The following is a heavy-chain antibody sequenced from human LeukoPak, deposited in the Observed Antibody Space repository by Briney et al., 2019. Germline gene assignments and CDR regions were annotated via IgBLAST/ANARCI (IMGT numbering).Heavy chain of an antibody. CDR1: GLTFSSYG. Sequence: GRSLRLSCAASGLTFSSYGIHWVRQAPGKGREWVAVISYDGSNKYYAESVKGRFTISRDNSKNTLYLQMNSLRDEDTAVYYCAKDLGWNGWANWFDPWGQGTLVTVSS. CDR3: AKDLGWNGWANWFDP. J-gene: IGHJ5*02. V-gene: IGHV3-30*18. D-gene: IGHD6-19*01. CDR2: ISYDGSNK.